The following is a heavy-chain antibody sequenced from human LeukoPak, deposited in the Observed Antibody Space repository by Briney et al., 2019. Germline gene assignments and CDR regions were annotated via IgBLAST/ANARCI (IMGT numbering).Heavy chain of an antibody. CDR1: GXSFSIYW. V-gene: IGHV5-51*01. Sequence: GESLKISCRASGXSFSIYWIGWVRQMPGKGLEWMGIIFPGDSDTRYSPSFQGQVTISADKSINTAYLQWNSLKASDTAMYYCARWVTADRGKKDAFDIWGQGTMVTVS. D-gene: IGHD2-21*02. CDR2: IFPGDSDT. CDR3: ARWVTADRGKKDAFDI. J-gene: IGHJ3*02.